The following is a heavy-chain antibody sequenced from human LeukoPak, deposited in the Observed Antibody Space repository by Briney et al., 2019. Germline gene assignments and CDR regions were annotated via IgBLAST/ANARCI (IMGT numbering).Heavy chain of an antibody. Sequence: ASVKVSCKASGYTFTSYYMHWVRQAPGQGLEWMGIINPSGGSTSYAQKFQGRVTMTRDMSTSTVYMELSSLRSEDTAVYYCARHEALPRRSMVATFRSYDYYYMDVWGKGTTVTVSS. CDR1: GYTFTSYY. CDR2: INPSGGST. V-gene: IGHV1-46*01. CDR3: ARHEALPRRSMVATFRSYDYYYMDV. D-gene: IGHD5-12*01. J-gene: IGHJ6*03.